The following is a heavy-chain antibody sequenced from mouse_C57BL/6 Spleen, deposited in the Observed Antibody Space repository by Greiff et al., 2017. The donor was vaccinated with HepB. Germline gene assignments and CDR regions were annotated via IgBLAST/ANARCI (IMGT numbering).Heavy chain of an antibody. J-gene: IGHJ4*01. V-gene: IGHV5-12*01. CDR2: ISNGGGST. Sequence: EVKLQESGGGLVQPGGSLKLSCAASGFTFSDYYMYWVRQTPEKRLEWVAYISNGGGSTYYPDTVKGRFTISRDNAKNTLYLQMSRLKSEDTAMYYCARQYDYDGYYYAMDYWGQGTSVTVSS. D-gene: IGHD2-4*01. CDR1: GFTFSDYY. CDR3: ARQYDYDGYYYAMDY.